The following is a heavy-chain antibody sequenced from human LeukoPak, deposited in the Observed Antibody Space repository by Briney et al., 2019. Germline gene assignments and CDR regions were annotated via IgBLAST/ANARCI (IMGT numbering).Heavy chain of an antibody. CDR2: ISNDGSRK. D-gene: IGHD3-16*01. J-gene: IGHJ4*02. CDR1: GFTFSRHG. Sequence: GGSLRLSCAPSGFTFSRHGMHWVRQAPGKGLEWVAIISNDGSRKYYAHSVKGRFTISRDNAKNSLYLQMNSLRAEDTAVYYCARRDPYGYYFDYWGQGTLVTVSS. V-gene: IGHV3-30*03. CDR3: ARRDPYGYYFDY.